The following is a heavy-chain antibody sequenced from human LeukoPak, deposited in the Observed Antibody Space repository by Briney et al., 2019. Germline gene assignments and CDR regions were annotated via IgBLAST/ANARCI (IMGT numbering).Heavy chain of an antibody. CDR3: AKLNGGFFLGAFDI. CDR1: GGSISSYY. D-gene: IGHD3-3*01. J-gene: IGHJ3*02. CDR2: IYYSGST. V-gene: IGHV4-59*08. Sequence: SETLSLTCTVSGGSISSYYWSWIRQPPGKGLEWIGYIYYSGSTNYNPSLKSRVTISVDTSKNRFSLKLSSVTAADTAVYYCAKLNGGFFLGAFDIWGQGTMVTVSS.